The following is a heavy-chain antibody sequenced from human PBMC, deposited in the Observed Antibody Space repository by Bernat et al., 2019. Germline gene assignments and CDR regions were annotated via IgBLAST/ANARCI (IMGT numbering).Heavy chain of an antibody. J-gene: IGHJ4*02. D-gene: IGHD6-13*01. Sequence: QVQLVESGGGVVQPGRSLRLSCAASGFTFSSYGMHWVRQAPGKGLEWVAVIWYDGSNKYYADSVKGRFTISRDKSKNTMHMQMNSLRVEDTAVYYCARLGSRWSLDYWGQGTLLTVSS. V-gene: IGHV3-33*01. CDR2: IWYDGSNK. CDR3: ARLGSRWSLDY. CDR1: GFTFSSYG.